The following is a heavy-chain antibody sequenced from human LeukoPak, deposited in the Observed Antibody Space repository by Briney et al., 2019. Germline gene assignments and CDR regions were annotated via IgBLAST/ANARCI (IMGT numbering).Heavy chain of an antibody. CDR2: ISSSSSYI. CDR3: ARDTFWPNYYDSSGPPRGY. J-gene: IGHJ4*02. D-gene: IGHD3-22*01. V-gene: IGHV3-21*01. Sequence: GGSLRLSCAASGFTFSSYSMNWVRQAPGKGLEWVSSISSSSSYIYYADSVKGRFTISRDNAKNSLYLQMNGLRAEDTAVYYCARDTFWPNYYDSSGPPRGYWGQGTLVTVSS. CDR1: GFTFSSYS.